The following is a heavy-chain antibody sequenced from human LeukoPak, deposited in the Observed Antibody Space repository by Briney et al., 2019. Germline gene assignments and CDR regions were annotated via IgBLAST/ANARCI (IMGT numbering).Heavy chain of an antibody. J-gene: IGHJ4*02. CDR2: ISYDGSKK. Sequence: PGGSLRLSCAASGFTFSSYGMHWVRQAPGKGLEWVAIISYDGSKKYYGDSVKGRFTISRDNAKNSLYLQMNSLRAEDTAVYYCARDVPSTNEAEDWGQGTLVTVSS. CDR3: ARDVPSTNEAED. D-gene: IGHD6-19*01. V-gene: IGHV3-33*05. CDR1: GFTFSSYG.